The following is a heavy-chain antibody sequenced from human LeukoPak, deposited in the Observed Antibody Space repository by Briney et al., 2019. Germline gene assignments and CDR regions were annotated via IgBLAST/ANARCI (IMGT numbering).Heavy chain of an antibody. D-gene: IGHD5-18*01. CDR3: AKTYSYGLDAFDI. V-gene: IGHV4-30-4*01. CDR1: GGSISSGDYY. J-gene: IGHJ3*02. Sequence: SETLSLTCTVSGGSISSGDYYWSWIRQPPGKGLEWIGYIYYSGSTYYNPPLKSRVTISVDTSKNQFSLKLSSVTAADTAVYYCAKTYSYGLDAFDIWGQGTMVTVSS. CDR2: IYYSGST.